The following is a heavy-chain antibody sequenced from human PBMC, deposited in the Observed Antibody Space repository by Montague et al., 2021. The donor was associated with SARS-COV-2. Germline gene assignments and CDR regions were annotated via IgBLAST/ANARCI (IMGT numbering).Heavy chain of an antibody. CDR1: GDSVSSNTAT. Sequence: CAISGDSVSSNTATWNWIRQSPSRGLEWLGRTYYRSKWYHDYAISLKSRITINPDTSKNQFSLQLSSVAPEDTAVFYCARTTTRMLYPENAFGIWGQGTTVTVSS. CDR3: ARTTTRMLYPENAFGI. V-gene: IGHV6-1*01. J-gene: IGHJ3*02. D-gene: IGHD2-15*01. CDR2: TYYRSKWYH.